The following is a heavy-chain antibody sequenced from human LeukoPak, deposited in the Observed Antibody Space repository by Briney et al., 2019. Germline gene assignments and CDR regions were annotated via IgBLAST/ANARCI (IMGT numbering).Heavy chain of an antibody. D-gene: IGHD1-7*01. V-gene: IGHV4-59*08. CDR3: ARGSDWNYGPDAFDI. CDR2: IYYSGST. J-gene: IGHJ3*02. Sequence: SETLSLTCTVSGGSISSYYWSWIRQPPGKGLEWIGYIYYSGSTNYNPSLKSRVTISVDTSKNQFSLKLSSVTAADTAVYYCARGSDWNYGPDAFDIWGQGTMVTVSS. CDR1: GGSISSYY.